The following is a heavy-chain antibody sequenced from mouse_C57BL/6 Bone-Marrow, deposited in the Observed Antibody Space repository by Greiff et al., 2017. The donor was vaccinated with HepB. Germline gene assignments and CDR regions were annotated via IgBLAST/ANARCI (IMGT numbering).Heavy chain of an antibody. CDR1: GYAFTNYL. CDR2: INPGSGGT. CDR3: ARGYYYYFDY. Sequence: LVESGAELVRPGTSVKVSCKASGYAFTNYLIEWVKQRPGQGLEWIGVINPGSGGTNYNEKFKGKATLTADKSSSTAYMQLSSLTSEDSAVYFCARGYYYYFDYWGQGTTLTVSS. J-gene: IGHJ2*01. V-gene: IGHV1-54*01. D-gene: IGHD2-3*01.